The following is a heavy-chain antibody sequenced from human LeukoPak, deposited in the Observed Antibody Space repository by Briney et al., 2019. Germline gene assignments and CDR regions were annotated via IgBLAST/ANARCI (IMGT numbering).Heavy chain of an antibody. CDR1: GYTFTSYD. J-gene: IGHJ5*02. CDR3: ARAPRITMVRGVIYWFDP. CDR2: MNPNRGNP. D-gene: IGHD3-10*01. Sequence: ASVKVSRKASGYTFTSYDINWVRQATGQGLEWMGWMNPNRGNPGHAQKLQGRVTITRNTSISTAYMGLSSLRSEDTAVYYCARAPRITMVRGVIYWFDPWGQGTLVTVSS. V-gene: IGHV1-8*03.